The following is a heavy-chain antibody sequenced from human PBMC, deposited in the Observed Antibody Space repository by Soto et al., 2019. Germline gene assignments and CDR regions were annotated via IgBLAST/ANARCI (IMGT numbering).Heavy chain of an antibody. CDR3: AKVKGIEAFDI. D-gene: IGHD3-10*01. Sequence: EVQLVESGGGLVQPGRSLRLSCAASGFIFDDYSMHWVRQPPGKGLEWVSGISWNSGSIGYADSVKGRFTISRDNAKNSLYLQMNSLRAEDTALYYCAKVKGIEAFDIWGQGTMATVSS. J-gene: IGHJ3*02. CDR2: ISWNSGSI. V-gene: IGHV3-9*01. CDR1: GFIFDDYS.